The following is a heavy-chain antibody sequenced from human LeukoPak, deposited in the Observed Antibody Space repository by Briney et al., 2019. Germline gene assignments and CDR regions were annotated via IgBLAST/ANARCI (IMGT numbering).Heavy chain of an antibody. J-gene: IGHJ4*02. CDR2: IYYSGTT. Sequence: SETLSLTRNVSGGSIRSSTYYWAWVRPPPGKGLGGIASIYYSGTTYYNPSLKSRVTISVDTSRNQFSLNLSSVTAADTAVYYCESGTPQLWSSFWGQGTLVTVSS. CDR1: GGSIRSSTYY. CDR3: ESGTPQLWSSF. D-gene: IGHD5-18*01. V-gene: IGHV4-39*07.